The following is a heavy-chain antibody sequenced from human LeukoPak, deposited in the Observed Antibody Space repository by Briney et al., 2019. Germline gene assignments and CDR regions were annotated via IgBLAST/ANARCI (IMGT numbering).Heavy chain of an antibody. V-gene: IGHV3-7*01. Sequence: PGGSLRLSCAVSGVYWMSWVRQALGKGLEWVANINQDGSVIYYVDSVKGRFTISRDNAKNSLYLQMNSLRAEDTGVYYCATSSGAPGNMWGQGTLVTVSS. CDR1: GVYW. CDR3: ATSSGAPGNM. J-gene: IGHJ4*02. CDR2: INQDGSVI. D-gene: IGHD2-8*02.